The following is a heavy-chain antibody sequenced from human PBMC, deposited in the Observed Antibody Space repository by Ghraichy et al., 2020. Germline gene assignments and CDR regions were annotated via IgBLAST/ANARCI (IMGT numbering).Heavy chain of an antibody. Sequence: GESLNISCAASGFTFSSYWMSWVRQAPGKGLEWVANIKQDGSEKYYVDSVKGRFTLSRDNAKNLLYLQMNSLRAEDTAVYYCAREDWRHDYWGQGTLVTVSA. J-gene: IGHJ4*02. V-gene: IGHV3-7*01. D-gene: IGHD3/OR15-3a*01. CDR3: AREDWRHDY. CDR2: IKQDGSEK. CDR1: GFTFSSYW.